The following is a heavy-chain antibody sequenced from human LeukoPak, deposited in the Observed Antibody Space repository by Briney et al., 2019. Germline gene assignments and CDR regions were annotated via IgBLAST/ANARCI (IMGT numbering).Heavy chain of an antibody. Sequence: GGSLRLSCAVSGFTFSKFWMSWVRQAPGRGLEWVSAISGSGGSTYYADSVKGRFTISRDNSKNTLYLQMNSLRAEDTAVYYCAKGSGSGSYYKAPIDYWGQGTLVTVSS. V-gene: IGHV3-23*01. J-gene: IGHJ4*02. CDR3: AKGSGSGSYYKAPIDY. CDR1: GFTFSKFW. CDR2: ISGSGGST. D-gene: IGHD3-10*01.